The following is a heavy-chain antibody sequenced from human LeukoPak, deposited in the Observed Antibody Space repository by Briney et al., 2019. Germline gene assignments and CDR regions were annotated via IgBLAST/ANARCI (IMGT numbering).Heavy chain of an antibody. Sequence: GGSLRLSCAASGFTFSRYGMHWVRQASGRGLEWVALISYDGSNKYYADSVKGRFTISRDNSKNTLYLQMNSLRPEDTAVYYCAKRDPSVSGSYPVDYCGQGTLVTVSS. J-gene: IGHJ4*02. D-gene: IGHD3-16*02. CDR1: GFTFSRYG. CDR2: ISYDGSNK. CDR3: AKRDPSVSGSYPVDY. V-gene: IGHV3-30*18.